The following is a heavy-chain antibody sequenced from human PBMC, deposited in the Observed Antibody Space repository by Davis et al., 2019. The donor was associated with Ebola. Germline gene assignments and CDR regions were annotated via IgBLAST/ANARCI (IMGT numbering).Heavy chain of an antibody. Sequence: GESLKISCAASGFTFSSYSMNWVRQAPGKGLEWVSYISSRSSTIYYADSVKGRFTISRDNAKNSLYLQMNSLRDEDTAVYYCARDRSYSSSHDYWGQGTLVTVSS. V-gene: IGHV3-48*02. CDR3: ARDRSYSSSHDY. CDR1: GFTFSSYS. D-gene: IGHD6-13*01. CDR2: ISSRSSTI. J-gene: IGHJ4*02.